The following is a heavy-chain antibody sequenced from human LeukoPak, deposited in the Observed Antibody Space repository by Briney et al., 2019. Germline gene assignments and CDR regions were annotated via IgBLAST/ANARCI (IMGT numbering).Heavy chain of an antibody. V-gene: IGHV3-23*01. CDR1: GFTFSSYA. Sequence: PGGSLRLSCAASGFTFSSYAMSWVRQAPGKGLEWVSAISGSGGSTYYADSVKGRFTISRDNAKNSLYLQMNSLRAEDTAVYYCAREAYGSGNYPFDYWGQGTLVTVSS. CDR3: AREAYGSGNYPFDY. CDR2: ISGSGGST. J-gene: IGHJ4*02. D-gene: IGHD3-10*01.